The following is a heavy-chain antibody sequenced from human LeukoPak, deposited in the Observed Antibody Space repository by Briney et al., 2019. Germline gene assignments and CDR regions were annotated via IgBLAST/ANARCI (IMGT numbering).Heavy chain of an antibody. CDR1: GGSISSSTYY. CDR2: FYYSEST. D-gene: IGHD2-15*01. Sequence: SETLSLTCTVSGGSISSSTYYWGWIRQPPGKGLEWIGSFYYSESTYYNPSLKSRVTISVDTSKNQFSLKLSSVTAADTAVYYCATSHKSVGAFDIWGQGTMVTVSS. J-gene: IGHJ3*02. CDR3: ATSHKSVGAFDI. V-gene: IGHV4-39*07.